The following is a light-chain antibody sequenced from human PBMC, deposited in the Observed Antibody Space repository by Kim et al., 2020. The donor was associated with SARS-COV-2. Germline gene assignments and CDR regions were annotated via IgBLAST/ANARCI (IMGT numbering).Light chain of an antibody. V-gene: IGLV2-23*02. J-gene: IGLJ3*02. CDR1: SSDIGAYNL. CDR2: DVR. Sequence: QSALTQPASVSGSPGQSITLSCTGTSSDIGAYNLVSWYQQHPGKAPKLIIYDVRRRPSGISDRISGSRSANQASLTISGLQTEDEAVYHCCSYVGSGTWVFGGGTQLTVL. CDR3: CSYVGSGTWV.